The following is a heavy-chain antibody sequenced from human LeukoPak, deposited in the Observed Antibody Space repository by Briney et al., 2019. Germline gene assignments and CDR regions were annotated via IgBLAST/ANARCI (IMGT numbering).Heavy chain of an antibody. V-gene: IGHV3-30*14. Sequence: GGSLRLSCAASGFSFSTYAMHWVRQAPGKGLEWVALISDDGSNKYYADSVKGRFTISRDNSKNTLYLQMNNLRVEDTAVYYCAGTLYSGYGLGSLGAFDIWGQGTMVSVSS. CDR3: AGTLYSGYGLGSLGAFDI. D-gene: IGHD5-12*01. CDR1: GFSFSTYA. J-gene: IGHJ3*02. CDR2: ISDDGSNK.